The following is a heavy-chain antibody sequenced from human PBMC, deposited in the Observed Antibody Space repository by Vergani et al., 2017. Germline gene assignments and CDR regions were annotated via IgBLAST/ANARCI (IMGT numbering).Heavy chain of an antibody. CDR1: GGSISSSSYY. V-gene: IGHV4-39*07. J-gene: IGHJ4*02. D-gene: IGHD6-13*01. CDR3: ARRPRGSIAAAVSFDY. Sequence: QLQLQESGPGLVKPSETLSLTCTVSGGSISSSSYYWGWIRQPPGKGLEWIGSIYYSGSTYYNPSLKSRVTISVDTSKNQFSLKLSSVTAADTAVYYCARRPRGSIAAAVSFDYWGQGTLVTVSS. CDR2: IYYSGST.